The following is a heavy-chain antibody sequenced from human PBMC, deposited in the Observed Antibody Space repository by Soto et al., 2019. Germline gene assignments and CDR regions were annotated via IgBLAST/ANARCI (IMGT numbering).Heavy chain of an antibody. J-gene: IGHJ6*02. CDR2: INPSGGST. CDR3: ARDMVQSNGMDV. Sequence: ASVKVSGKASGYTFTSYYMHWVRQAPGQGLEWMGIINPSGGSTSYAQKFQGRVTMTRDTSTSTVYMELSSLGSEDTAVYYCARDMVQSNGMDVWGQGTTVTVSS. D-gene: IGHD1-1*01. CDR1: GYTFTSYY. V-gene: IGHV1-46*01.